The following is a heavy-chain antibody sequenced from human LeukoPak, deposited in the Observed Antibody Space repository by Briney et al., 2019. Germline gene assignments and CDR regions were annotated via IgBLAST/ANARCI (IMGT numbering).Heavy chain of an antibody. J-gene: IGHJ6*02. CDR2: IYYSGST. D-gene: IGHD2-2*01. V-gene: IGHV4-31*03. CDR3: ARDEPYCSSTSCYGTYGMDV. CDR1: GGSISSGGYY. Sequence: SQTLSLTCTVSGGSISSGGYYWRWLRQHPGKGLEWIGYIYYSGSTYYNPSLKSRVTISVDTSKNQFSLKLSSVTAADTAVYYCARDEPYCSSTSCYGTYGMDVWGQGTTVTVSS.